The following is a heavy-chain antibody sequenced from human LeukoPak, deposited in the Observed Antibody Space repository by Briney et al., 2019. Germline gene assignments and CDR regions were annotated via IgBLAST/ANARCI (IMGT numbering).Heavy chain of an antibody. Sequence: GGSLRLSCAASGFTFSDYYMSWIRQAPGKGLEWVSYISSSGSTIYYADSVKGRFTISRDNAKNSLYLQMNSLRAEDTAVYYCAIRSLVGPNWFDPWGQGTLVTVSS. CDR2: ISSSGSTI. CDR3: AIRSLVGPNWFDP. V-gene: IGHV3-11*04. J-gene: IGHJ5*02. D-gene: IGHD2-2*01. CDR1: GFTFSDYY.